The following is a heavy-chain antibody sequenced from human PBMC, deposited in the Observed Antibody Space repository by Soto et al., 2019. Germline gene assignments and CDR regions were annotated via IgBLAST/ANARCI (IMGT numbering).Heavy chain of an antibody. V-gene: IGHV3-9*01. J-gene: IGHJ4*02. D-gene: IGHD2-15*01. CDR3: AKGGTDGFCRGGRCYLDY. Sequence: EVQLVESGGGLVQPGRSLRLSCAASGFTFDAYAMHWVRRVPGKGLEWVSSISWNSNIIGYADSVKGRFTISRDNAKNSLYLQMNSLRPEDTALYYCAKGGTDGFCRGGRCYLDYWGQGPLVPVSS. CDR1: GFTFDAYA. CDR2: ISWNSNII.